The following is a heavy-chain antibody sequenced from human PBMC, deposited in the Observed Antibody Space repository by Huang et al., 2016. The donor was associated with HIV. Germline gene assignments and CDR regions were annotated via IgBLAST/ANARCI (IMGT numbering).Heavy chain of an antibody. CDR1: GFTFRNHW. CDR3: AKNPSITAVDSDYYYYYMDV. Sequence: EVQLVESGGGLVQPGGSLRLSCAASGFTFRNHWMHWGRQAPGKGLGWVSRINIDGSDTSHADSVKGRFTISRDNAQNTVHLHMNSLRAEDTAVYFCAKNPSITAVDSDYYYYYMDVWGKGTTVTVS. D-gene: IGHD6-13*01. J-gene: IGHJ6*03. CDR2: INIDGSDT. V-gene: IGHV3-74*01.